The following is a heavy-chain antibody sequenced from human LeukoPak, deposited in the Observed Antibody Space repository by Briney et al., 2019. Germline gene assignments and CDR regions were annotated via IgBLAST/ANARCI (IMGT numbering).Heavy chain of an antibody. D-gene: IGHD2-15*01. J-gene: IGHJ4*02. CDR2: ISDSGGST. Sequence: GGSLRLSCAASGFTFTTYGMSWVRQAPGKGLEWVSVISDSGGSTYYADSVKGRFTISRDNSKNTLYLQMNSLRADDTAVYYCAKLSGSSCYSPGGYWGQGTLVTVSS. CDR3: AKLSGSSCYSPGGY. V-gene: IGHV3-23*01. CDR1: GFTFTTYG.